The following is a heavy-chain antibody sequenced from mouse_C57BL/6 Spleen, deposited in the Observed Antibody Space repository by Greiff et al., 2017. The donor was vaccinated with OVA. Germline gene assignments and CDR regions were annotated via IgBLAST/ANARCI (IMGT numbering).Heavy chain of an antibody. CDR1: GYTFTSYW. V-gene: IGHV1-64*01. J-gene: IGHJ4*01. CDR2: IHPNSGST. Sequence: VKLQQPGAELVKPGASVKLSCKASGYTFTSYWMHWVKQRPGQGLEWIGMIHPNSGSTNYNEKFKSKATLTVDKSSSTAYMQLSSLTSEDSAVYYCAPTNWDLPYAMDYWGQGTSVTVSS. CDR3: APTNWDLPYAMDY. D-gene: IGHD4-1*01.